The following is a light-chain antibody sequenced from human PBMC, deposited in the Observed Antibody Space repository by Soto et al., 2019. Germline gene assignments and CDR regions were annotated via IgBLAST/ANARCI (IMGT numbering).Light chain of an antibody. V-gene: IGKV3-15*01. CDR3: QQYNKWPPTWT. CDR2: DAS. CDR1: QSVSSN. Sequence: EIVMTQSPATLSVSPGERVTLSCRASQSVSSNLAWYHQRPGQAPRLLIYDASTRATGIPARFSGSGSGTEFTLTIRSLQSEDFAIYYCQQYNKWPPTWTFGQGNKVEIK. J-gene: IGKJ1*01.